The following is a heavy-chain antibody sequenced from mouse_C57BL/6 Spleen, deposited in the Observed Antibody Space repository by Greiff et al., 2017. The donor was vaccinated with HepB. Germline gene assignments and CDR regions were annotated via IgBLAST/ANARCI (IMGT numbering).Heavy chain of an antibody. CDR3: TRTHYYGTYYFDY. CDR2: IYPGNSDT. CDR1: GYTFTSYW. D-gene: IGHD1-1*01. Sequence: VQLQQSGTVLARPGASVKMSCKTSGYTFTSYWMHWVKQRPGQGLEWIGAIYPGNSDTSYNQKFKGKAKLTAVTSASTAYMELSSLTNEDSAVYYCTRTHYYGTYYFDYWGKGTTLTVSS. V-gene: IGHV1-5*01. J-gene: IGHJ2*01.